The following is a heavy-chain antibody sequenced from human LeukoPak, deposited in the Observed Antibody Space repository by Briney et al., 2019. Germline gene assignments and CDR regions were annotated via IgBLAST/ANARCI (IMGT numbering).Heavy chain of an antibody. CDR3: ARLGSGWSFDY. J-gene: IGHJ4*02. CDR2: IWYDGSKK. V-gene: IGHV3-33*01. D-gene: IGHD6-19*01. Sequence: PGGSLRLSCAASGFTFSNYVMDWVRQAPGKGLEWVAVIWYDGSKKYYADSVKGRFTISRDNSKNTLYLQMNSLRAEDTALYYCARLGSGWSFDYWGQGTPVTVSS. CDR1: GFTFSNYV.